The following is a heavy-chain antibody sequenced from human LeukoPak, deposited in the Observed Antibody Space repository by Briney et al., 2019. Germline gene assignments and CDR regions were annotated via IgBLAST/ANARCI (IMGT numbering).Heavy chain of an antibody. CDR2: IYTSGST. J-gene: IGHJ3*02. V-gene: IGHV4-61*02. D-gene: IGHD4-17*01. Sequence: SETLSLTCTVSGGSISSGSYYWSWIRQPAGKGLEWIGRIYTSGSTNYNPSLKSRVTMSVDTSKNPFSVKLSSVTAADTVVYYCARNGDTDAFDIWGQGTMVTVSS. CDR1: GGSISSGSYY. CDR3: ARNGDTDAFDI.